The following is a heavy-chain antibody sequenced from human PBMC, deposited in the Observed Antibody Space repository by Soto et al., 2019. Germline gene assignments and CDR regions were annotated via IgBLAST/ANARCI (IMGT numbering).Heavy chain of an antibody. V-gene: IGHV4-4*02. CDR3: ARDRLEKQLVRGGSAP. J-gene: IGHJ5*02. Sequence: SETLSLTCAVSGGSISSSNWWSWVRQPPGKGLEWIGEIYHSGSTNYNPSLKRRVTISVDKSKNQSSLKLSSVPAADTAVYYCARDRLEKQLVRGGSAPWGKGTLVPVSS. CDR1: GGSISSSNW. D-gene: IGHD6-13*01. CDR2: IYHSGST.